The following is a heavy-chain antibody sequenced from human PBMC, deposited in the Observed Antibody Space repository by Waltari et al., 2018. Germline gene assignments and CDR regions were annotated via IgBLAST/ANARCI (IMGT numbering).Heavy chain of an antibody. CDR3: ARPYSSGWYINFDY. J-gene: IGHJ4*02. D-gene: IGHD6-19*01. Sequence: EVQLVESGGGLVQPGGSLRLPCTASGFTFRSDSMVWVRQAPGKGLEWVATIKQDGSESYYVDSVKGRFTFSRDNAKNSLYLQMNSLRAEDTAVYYCARPYSSGWYINFDYWGQGTLVTVSS. CDR1: GFTFRSDS. CDR2: IKQDGSES. V-gene: IGHV3-7*01.